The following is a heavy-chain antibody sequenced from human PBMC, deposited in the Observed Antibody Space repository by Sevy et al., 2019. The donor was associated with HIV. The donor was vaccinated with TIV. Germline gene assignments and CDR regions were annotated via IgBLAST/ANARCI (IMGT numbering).Heavy chain of an antibody. J-gene: IGHJ1*01. Sequence: GGSLRLSCAASGFTFSKVWMSWVRQAPGKELEWVGHIESKTDGGTTDYAAPVRGRFTISRDDSKNTLSLQRNSLKTEDTAVYYCTTGESLFQHWGQGTLVTVSS. V-gene: IGHV3-15*04. CDR1: GFTFSKVW. CDR3: TTGESLFQH. D-gene: IGHD3-10*01. CDR2: IESKTDGGTT.